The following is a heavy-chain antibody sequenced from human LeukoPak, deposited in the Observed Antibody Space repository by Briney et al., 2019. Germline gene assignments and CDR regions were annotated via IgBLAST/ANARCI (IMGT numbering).Heavy chain of an antibody. V-gene: IGHV1-2*02. CDR3: ATDEATVDAFDI. CDR1: GYTFTSYD. D-gene: IGHD4-11*01. Sequence: ASVKVSCKASGYTFTSYDINWVRQATGQGLEWMGWINPNHGDTNYAQKFQGRVTMTRDTSISTAYVGLSRLRSDDTAVYYCATDEATVDAFDIWGQGTMVTVSS. J-gene: IGHJ3*02. CDR2: INPNHGDT.